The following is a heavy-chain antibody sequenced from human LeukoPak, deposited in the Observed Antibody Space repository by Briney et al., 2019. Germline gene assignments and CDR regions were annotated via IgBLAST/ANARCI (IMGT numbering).Heavy chain of an antibody. CDR2: INEDGSEK. V-gene: IGHV3-7*01. CDR1: GFTFSSCW. CDR3: ARDEY. Sequence: GGSLRLSCAASGFTFSSCWMSWVRQAPGKGLEWVANINEDGSEKNYVDSVKGRFTISRDNAQNSLYLQMDSLRAEDTAVYYCARDEYWGQGTLVTISS. J-gene: IGHJ4*02.